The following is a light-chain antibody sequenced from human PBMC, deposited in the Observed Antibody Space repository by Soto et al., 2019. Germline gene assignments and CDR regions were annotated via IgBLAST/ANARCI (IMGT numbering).Light chain of an antibody. Sequence: QSVLTQPASVSGSPGRSITISCTGTSNDVGGSNYVSWYQQYPGKAPKLIIYEVSNRPSGVSDRFSGSKSANTASLTISGLQAEDEGDYYCSSYTSSNSVLFGGGTKVTVL. V-gene: IGLV2-14*01. J-gene: IGLJ2*01. CDR3: SSYTSSNSVL. CDR2: EVS. CDR1: SNDVGGSNY.